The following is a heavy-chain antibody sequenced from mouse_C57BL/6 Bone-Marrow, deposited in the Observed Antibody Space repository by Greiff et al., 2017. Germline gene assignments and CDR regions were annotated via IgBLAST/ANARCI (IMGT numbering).Heavy chain of an antibody. Sequence: VKLQESGAELARPGASVKLSCKASGYTFTSYGISWVKQRTGQGLEWIGEIYPRSGNTYYNEKFKGKATLTADKSSSTAYMGLRSLTSEDSAVYFCARSAGTSYAMDYWGQGTSVTVSS. CDR2: IYPRSGNT. J-gene: IGHJ4*01. D-gene: IGHD4-1*01. CDR3: ARSAGTSYAMDY. V-gene: IGHV1-81*01. CDR1: GYTFTSYG.